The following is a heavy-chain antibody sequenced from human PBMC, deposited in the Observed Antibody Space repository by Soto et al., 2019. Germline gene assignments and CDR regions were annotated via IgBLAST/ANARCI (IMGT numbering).Heavy chain of an antibody. CDR2: IYPGDSYT. CDR3: ASSARRYYDILTGYYTYYYGMDV. D-gene: IGHD3-9*01. J-gene: IGHJ6*02. Sequence: PGESLKISCKGSGYSFTSYWIGWVRQMPGKGLEWMGIIYPGDSYTRYSPSFQGQVTISADKSISTAYLQWSSLKASDTAMYYCASSARRYYDILTGYYTYYYGMDVWGQGTTVTVSS. CDR1: GYSFTSYW. V-gene: IGHV5-51*01.